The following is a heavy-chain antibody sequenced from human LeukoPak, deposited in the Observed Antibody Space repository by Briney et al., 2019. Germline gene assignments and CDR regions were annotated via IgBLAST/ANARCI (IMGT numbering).Heavy chain of an antibody. CDR2: IYYSGIT. D-gene: IGHD3-22*01. CDR3: ARLTYYDSSGYYIGY. V-gene: IGHV4-59*08. CDR1: GGSIRNYY. Sequence: SETLSLTCTVSGGSIRNYYWSWIRQPPGKGLEWIGYIYYSGITNYNPSLKSRVTISVDMSRNQFSLKLSSVTAADTAVYYCARLTYYDSSGYYIGYWGQGTLVTVSS. J-gene: IGHJ4*02.